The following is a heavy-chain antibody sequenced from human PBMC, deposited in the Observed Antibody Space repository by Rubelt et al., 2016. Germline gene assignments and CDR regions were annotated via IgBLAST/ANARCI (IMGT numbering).Heavy chain of an antibody. J-gene: IGHJ4*02. Sequence: NSGSMGHADSVKGRFSISRDNAKNSLYLQMNSLRAEDTALYYCARGRYCSGGSCYGPWFFDYWGQGTLVTVSS. CDR2: NSGSM. CDR3: ARGRYCSGGSCYGPWFFDY. D-gene: IGHD2-15*01. V-gene: IGHV3-9*01.